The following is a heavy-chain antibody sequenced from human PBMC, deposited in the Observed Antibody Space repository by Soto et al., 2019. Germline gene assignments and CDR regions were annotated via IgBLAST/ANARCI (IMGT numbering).Heavy chain of an antibody. D-gene: IGHD6-19*01. Sequence: GGSLRLSCAASGFTFDDYAMHWVRQAPGKGLEWVSGISWNSGSIGYADSVKGRFTISRDNAKNSLYLQMNSLRAEDTALYYCAKARLAVAGFDYWGQGTLVTVSS. CDR3: AKARLAVAGFDY. J-gene: IGHJ4*02. V-gene: IGHV3-9*01. CDR2: ISWNSGSI. CDR1: GFTFDDYA.